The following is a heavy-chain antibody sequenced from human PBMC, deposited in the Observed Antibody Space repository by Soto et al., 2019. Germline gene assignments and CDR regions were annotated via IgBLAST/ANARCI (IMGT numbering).Heavy chain of an antibody. D-gene: IGHD6-6*01. CDR2: IIPIFGTA. V-gene: IGHV1-69*13. CDR3: ARDVGNSSSSYYYYGMDV. Sequence: SVKVSCKASGGTFSSYAISWVRQAPGQGLEWMGGIIPIFGTANYAQKFQGRVTITADESTSTAYMELSSLRSEDTAVYYGARDVGNSSSSYYYYGMDVWGQGTTVTVSS. J-gene: IGHJ6*02. CDR1: GGTFSSYA.